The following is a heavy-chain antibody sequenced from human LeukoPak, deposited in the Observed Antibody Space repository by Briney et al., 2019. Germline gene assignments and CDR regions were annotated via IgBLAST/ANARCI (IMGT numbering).Heavy chain of an antibody. CDR3: ASYCYAAYNWFDP. Sequence: GGSLRLSCAASGFTFSSYSMNWVRQAPGKGLEWVSSISSSSSYIYYADSVKGRFTISRDNAKNSLYLQMNSLRAEDTAVYYCASYCYAAYNWFDPWGQGTLVTVSS. CDR2: ISSSSSYI. V-gene: IGHV3-21*01. J-gene: IGHJ5*02. CDR1: GFTFSSYS. D-gene: IGHD1-26*01.